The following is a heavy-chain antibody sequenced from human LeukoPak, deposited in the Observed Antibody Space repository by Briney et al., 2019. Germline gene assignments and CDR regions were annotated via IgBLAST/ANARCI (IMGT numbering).Heavy chain of an antibody. CDR2: TRNKANSYTT. CDR1: GFTFSDHY. J-gene: IGHJ4*02. CDR3: AKNRVLLWFGDFDY. V-gene: IGHV3-72*01. D-gene: IGHD3-10*01. Sequence: PGGSLRLSCAASGFTFSDHYMDWVRQAPGKGLEWVGRTRNKANSYTTEYAASVKGRFTISRDDSKNSLYLQMNSLKTEDTAVYYCAKNRVLLWFGDFDYWGQGTLVTVSS.